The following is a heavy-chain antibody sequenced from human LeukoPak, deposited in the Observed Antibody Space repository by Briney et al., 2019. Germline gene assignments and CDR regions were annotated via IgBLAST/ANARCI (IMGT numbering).Heavy chain of an antibody. CDR3: ARHFSPNYCTDDCYTFDY. Sequence: PSETLSLTCTVSGASISRYYWSWIRQPPGKGLEWIGYIYYSGSTNYNPPLKNRVTISVDTSKNQVSLKLTSVTAADTAVYHCARHFSPNYCTDDCYTFDYWGQGALVTVSS. J-gene: IGHJ4*02. D-gene: IGHD2-21*02. V-gene: IGHV4-59*08. CDR1: GASISRYY. CDR2: IYYSGST.